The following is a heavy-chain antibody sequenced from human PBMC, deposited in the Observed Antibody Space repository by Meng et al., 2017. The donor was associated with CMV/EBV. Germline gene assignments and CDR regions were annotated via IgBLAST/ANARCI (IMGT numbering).Heavy chain of an antibody. CDR1: GGSLSGYY. V-gene: IGHV4-34*01. CDR3: ARGGIAAAGPFDY. CDR2: INHSGST. D-gene: IGHD6-13*01. Sequence: QVQLHEWGAGLLKPSETLSLTCAVYGGSLSGYYWSWIRQPPGKGLEWIGEINHSGSTNYNPSLKSRVTISVDTSKNQFSLKLSSVTAADTAVYYCARGGIAAAGPFDYWGQGTLVTVSS. J-gene: IGHJ4*02.